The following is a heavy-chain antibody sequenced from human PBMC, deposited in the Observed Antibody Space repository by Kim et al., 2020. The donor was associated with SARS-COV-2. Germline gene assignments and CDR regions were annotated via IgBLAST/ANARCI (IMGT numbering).Heavy chain of an antibody. V-gene: IGHV3-30*04. CDR3: ARGTAAAAGLFDY. Sequence: GGSLRLSCAASGFTFSSYAMHWVRQAPGKGLEWVAVISYDGSNKYYADSVKGRFTISRDNSKNTLYLQMNSLRAEDTAVYYCARGTAAAAGLFDYWGQGT. J-gene: IGHJ4*02. CDR2: ISYDGSNK. D-gene: IGHD6-13*01. CDR1: GFTFSSYA.